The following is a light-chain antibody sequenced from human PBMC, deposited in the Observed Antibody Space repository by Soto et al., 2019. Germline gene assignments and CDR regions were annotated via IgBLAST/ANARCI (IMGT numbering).Light chain of an antibody. J-gene: IGKJ5*01. V-gene: IGKV3-20*01. CDR1: QSIRRSY. CDR2: GAS. Sequence: EVVLTQSPGTLSLSPGERVTLSCRASQSIRRSYLAWYQEKPDQAPRLLIYGASYRATGILDRFSGSGSGTDFTLTINSLEPADFAVYFCQQYGSSPITFGRGTRLESK. CDR3: QQYGSSPIT.